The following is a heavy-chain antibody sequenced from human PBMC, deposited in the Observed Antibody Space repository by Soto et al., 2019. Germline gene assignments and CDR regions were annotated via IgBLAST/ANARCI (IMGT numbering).Heavy chain of an antibody. Sequence: QVQLVQSRAEVKKPGASVKVSCKASGYTFTSYGISWVRQAPGRGLEWMGWIHTANGNTKYAQKFQDRVTMTTDTSPTTAYMELRSLRYDDTGVYYCARVGLTMIVVPFGVRGGQGPLVTVSS. V-gene: IGHV1-18*04. D-gene: IGHD3-22*01. CDR3: ARVGLTMIVVPFGVR. J-gene: IGHJ4*02. CDR2: IHTANGNT. CDR1: GYTFTSYG.